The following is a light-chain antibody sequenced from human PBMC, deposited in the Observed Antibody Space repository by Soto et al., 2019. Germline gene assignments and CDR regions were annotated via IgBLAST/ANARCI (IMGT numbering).Light chain of an antibody. J-gene: IGKJ1*01. CDR3: QPYHSSLWT. V-gene: IGKV3-20*01. Sequence: IGLAQTPSDLPGFAEERGTLSCRASQSLTRNLAWYQHKPGQSPRLLIYGASARATGIPDRFSGSGSGTDFTLTISRLEPEDFAVYYCQPYHSSLWTFGQGTKV. CDR1: QSLTRN. CDR2: GAS.